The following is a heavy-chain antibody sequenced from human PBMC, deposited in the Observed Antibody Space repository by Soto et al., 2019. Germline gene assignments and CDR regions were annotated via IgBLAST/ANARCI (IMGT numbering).Heavy chain of an antibody. D-gene: IGHD3-10*01. J-gene: IGHJ5*02. CDR3: ARRVQANGVITQDNWLAP. V-gene: IGHV4-39*01. Sequence: SETLSLTCAVTGSSISSSTCYWGWMGKLPGKGLEWIASFFIGGNTYYNPSLKSRVAMSLDTSKNQFSLRLSSVTAADTAVYYCARRVQANGVITQDNWLAPWGQGTRVT. CDR1: GSSISSSTCY. CDR2: FFIGGNT.